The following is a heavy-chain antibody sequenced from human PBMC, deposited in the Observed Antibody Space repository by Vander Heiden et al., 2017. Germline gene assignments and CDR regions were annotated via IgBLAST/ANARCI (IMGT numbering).Heavy chain of an antibody. V-gene: IGHV1-46*01. CDR3: ARVGGWYLSGMDV. CDR2: INPSGGGT. D-gene: IGHD6-19*01. CDR1: GYTFSNYY. J-gene: IGHJ6*02. Sequence: QVQLVQSGAEVKKPGASVKVSCKASGYTFSNYYMYWVRQAPGQGLEWMGRINPSGGGTTYTQRVQGRVTMTTDTSTSTVYMELRSLTSEDTAVYFCARVGGWYLSGMDVWGQGTTVTVSS.